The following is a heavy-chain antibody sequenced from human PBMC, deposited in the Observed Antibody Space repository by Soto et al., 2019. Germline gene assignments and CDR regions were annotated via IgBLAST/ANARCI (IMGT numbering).Heavy chain of an antibody. CDR1: GGTFSSYA. J-gene: IGHJ5*02. CDR2: IIPIFGTA. D-gene: IGHD5-18*01. V-gene: IGHV1-69*13. CDR3: AGSAHVDTAMYWFDP. Sequence: SVKVSCKASGGTFSSYAISWVRQAPGQGLEWMGGIIPIFGTANYAQKFQGRVTITADESTSTAYMELSSLRSEDTAVYYCAGSAHVDTAMYWFDPWGQGTLVTVSS.